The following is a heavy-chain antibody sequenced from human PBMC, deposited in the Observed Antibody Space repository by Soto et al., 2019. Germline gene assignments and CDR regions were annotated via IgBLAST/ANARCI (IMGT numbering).Heavy chain of an antibody. J-gene: IGHJ3*02. Sequence: EVQLLESGGGLVQPGGSLRLSCAASGFTFSNYPMGWVRQAPGKGLEWVSAISGTGTTYYTDSVKGRFAISRDNSKNTLYLQLNSLRAEDTAIYYCARCFVVVNRCGAYDIWGQGTMVTASS. D-gene: IGHD2-21*01. CDR2: ISGTGTT. CDR1: GFTFSNYP. CDR3: ARCFVVVNRCGAYDI. V-gene: IGHV3-23*01.